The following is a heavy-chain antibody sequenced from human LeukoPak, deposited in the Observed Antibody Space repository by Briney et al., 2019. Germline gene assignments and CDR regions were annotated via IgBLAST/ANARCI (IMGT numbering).Heavy chain of an antibody. J-gene: IGHJ5*02. CDR1: GYTFTSYA. CDR3: ARRGDGNVWGSSDWFDP. V-gene: IGHV1-3*01. D-gene: IGHD3-16*01. Sequence: ASVKVSCKASGYTFTSYAMHWVRQAPGQRLEWMGWINAGNGNTKYSQKFQGRVTITRDTSTSTAYMELSSLRSEDTAVYYCARRGDGNVWGSSDWFDPWGQGTLVTVSS. CDR2: INAGNGNT.